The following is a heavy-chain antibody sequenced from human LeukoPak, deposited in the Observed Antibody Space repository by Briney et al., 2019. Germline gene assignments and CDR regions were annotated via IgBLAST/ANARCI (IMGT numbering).Heavy chain of an antibody. CDR3: ARRRGGDYGMYYYYYMDV. CDR1: GGSFSGYY. CDR2: INHSGST. Sequence: PSETLSLTCAVYGGSFSGYYWSWIRQPPGKGLEWIGEINHSGSTNYNPSLKSRVTISVDTSKNQFSLKLSSVTAADTAVYYCARRRGGDYGMYYYYYMDVWDKGTTVTVSS. D-gene: IGHD4-17*01. V-gene: IGHV4-34*01. J-gene: IGHJ6*03.